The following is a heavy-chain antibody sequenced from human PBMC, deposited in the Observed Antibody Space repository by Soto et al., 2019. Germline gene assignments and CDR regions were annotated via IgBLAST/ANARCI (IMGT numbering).Heavy chain of an antibody. Sequence: PGGSLRLSCAASGFTFSSYEMNWVRQAPGKGLEWVSYISSSGSTIYYADSVKGRFTISRDNAKNSPYLQMNSLRAEDTAVYYCARVASYSSSWFVAFDIWGQGTMVTVSS. CDR1: GFTFSSYE. V-gene: IGHV3-48*03. CDR2: ISSSGSTI. CDR3: ARVASYSSSWFVAFDI. D-gene: IGHD6-13*01. J-gene: IGHJ3*02.